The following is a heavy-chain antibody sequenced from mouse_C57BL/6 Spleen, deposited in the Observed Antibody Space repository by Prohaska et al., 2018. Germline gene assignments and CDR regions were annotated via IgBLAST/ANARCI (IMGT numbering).Heavy chain of an antibody. V-gene: IGHV1-26*01. J-gene: IGHJ1*03. CDR3: ARYYYGSSSFYWYFDV. Sequence: HGKSLEWIGDINPNNGGTSYNQKFKGKATLTVDKSSSTAYMELRSLTSEDSAVYYCARYYYGSSSFYWYFDVWGTGTTVTVSS. D-gene: IGHD1-1*01. CDR2: INPNNGGT.